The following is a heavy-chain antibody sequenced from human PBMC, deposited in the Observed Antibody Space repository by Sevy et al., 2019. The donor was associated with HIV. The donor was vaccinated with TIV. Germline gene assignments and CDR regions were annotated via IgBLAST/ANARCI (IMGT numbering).Heavy chain of an antibody. CDR2: IRQDGNEI. Sequence: GGSLRLSCAASGFAFSGSTVHWVRQASGKGLEWVANIRQDGNEIYYADSVKGRFTISRDNAKESLYLQMSNLRVEDTAIYYCARRYFDLWGQGILVTVSS. CDR3: ARRYFDL. V-gene: IGHV3-7*02. J-gene: IGHJ4*02. CDR1: GFAFSGST.